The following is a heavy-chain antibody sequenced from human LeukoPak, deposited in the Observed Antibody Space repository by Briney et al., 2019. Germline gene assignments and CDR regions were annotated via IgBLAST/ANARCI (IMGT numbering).Heavy chain of an antibody. Sequence: RASVKVSCKASGYTFTSYAMNWVRQAPGQGLEWMGWINTNTGNPTYAQGFTGRFVFSLDTSVSTAYLQISSLKAEDTAVYYCARGHYSSGWYPRSNYYYYYYMDVWGKGTTVTVSS. J-gene: IGHJ6*03. CDR2: INTNTGNP. D-gene: IGHD6-19*01. CDR3: ARGHYSSGWYPRSNYYYYYYMDV. CDR1: GYTFTSYA. V-gene: IGHV7-4-1*02.